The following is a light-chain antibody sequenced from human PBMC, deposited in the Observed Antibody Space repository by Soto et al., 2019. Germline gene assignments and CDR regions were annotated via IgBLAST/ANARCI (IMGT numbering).Light chain of an antibody. CDR3: QQYGRSPLT. CDR1: QSVSSY. CDR2: EAS. V-gene: IGKV3-11*01. Sequence: EIVFTQSPATLSLSTGERATLSCRASQSVSSYLDRYQQKPGQAPRLLIYEASNRSTGIPARFSWSGSGTDFTLTISSLEPEGCGVYYCQQYGRSPLTFGQGKRVEI. J-gene: IGKJ5*01.